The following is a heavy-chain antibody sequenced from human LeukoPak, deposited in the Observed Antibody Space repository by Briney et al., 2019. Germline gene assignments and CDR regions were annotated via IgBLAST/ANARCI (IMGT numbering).Heavy chain of an antibody. V-gene: IGHV4-39*01. CDR2: IYYSGST. CDR1: GGSISSSSYY. CDR3: AIGGDSSSSSIDY. D-gene: IGHD6-6*01. Sequence: PSETLSLTCTVSGGSISSSSYYWGWIRQPPGKGLEWIGSIYYSGSTYYNPSLKSRVTISGDTSKNQFSLKLSSVTAADTAVYYCAIGGDSSSSSIDYWGQGTLVTVSS. J-gene: IGHJ4*02.